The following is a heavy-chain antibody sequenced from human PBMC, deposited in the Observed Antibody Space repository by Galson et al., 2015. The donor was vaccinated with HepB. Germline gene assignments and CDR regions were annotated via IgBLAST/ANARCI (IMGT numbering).Heavy chain of an antibody. V-gene: IGHV1-3*01. CDR2: INAGNGNT. CDR1: GYTFTSYA. Sequence: SVKVSSKASGYTFTSYAMHWVRQAPGQRLEWMGWINAGNGNTKYSQKFQGRVTITRDTSASTAYMELSSLRSEDTAVYYCARGRPEADAFDIWGQGTMVTVSS. J-gene: IGHJ3*02. CDR3: ARGRPEADAFDI.